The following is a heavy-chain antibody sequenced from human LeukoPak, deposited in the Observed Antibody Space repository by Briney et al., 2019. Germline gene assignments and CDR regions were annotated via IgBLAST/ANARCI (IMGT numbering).Heavy chain of an antibody. V-gene: IGHV3-7*05. CDR3: ARDRRDYGDYQGWYFDL. J-gene: IGHJ2*01. D-gene: IGHD4-17*01. CDR2: IKQDGSEK. Sequence: GGSLRLSCAASGLTFSSYWMSWVRQAPGKGLEWVANIKQDGSEKYYVDSVKGRFTISRDNAKNSLYLQMNSLRAEDTAVYYCARDRRDYGDYQGWYFDLWGRGTLVTVSS. CDR1: GLTFSSYW.